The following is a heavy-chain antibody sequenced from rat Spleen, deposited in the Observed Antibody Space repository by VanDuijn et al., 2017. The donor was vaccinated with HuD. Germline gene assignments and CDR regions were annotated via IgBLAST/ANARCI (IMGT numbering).Heavy chain of an antibody. CDR1: GLTFSNYD. CDR3: TTENYWFAY. D-gene: IGHD1-10*01. CDR2: ISFDGSAT. Sequence: EVQLVESGGGLVQPGKSIKVSCLVSGLTFSNYDMAWVRQAPTKGPEWVASISFDGSATYYRDSVKGRFTISRENTKSTLYLQMNNLRSEDTATYYCTTENYWFAYWGQGTLVTVSS. J-gene: IGHJ3*01. V-gene: IGHV5-20*01.